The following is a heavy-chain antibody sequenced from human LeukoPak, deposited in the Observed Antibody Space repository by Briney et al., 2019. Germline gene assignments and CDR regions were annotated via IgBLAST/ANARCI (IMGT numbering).Heavy chain of an antibody. CDR3: ARDRFMIVVVPAHYFDS. CDR2: ISGSGGST. Sequence: GGSLRLSCAASGFTFSSYAMSWVRQAPGKGLEWVSTISGSGGSTYYADSVKGRFTISRDNAKNSLYLQMNSLRAEDTAVYYCARDRFMIVVVPAHYFDSWGQGTLVTVSS. V-gene: IGHV3-23*01. D-gene: IGHD3-22*01. J-gene: IGHJ4*02. CDR1: GFTFSSYA.